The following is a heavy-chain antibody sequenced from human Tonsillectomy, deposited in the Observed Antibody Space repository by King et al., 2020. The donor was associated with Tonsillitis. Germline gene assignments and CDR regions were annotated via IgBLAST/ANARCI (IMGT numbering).Heavy chain of an antibody. V-gene: IGHV3-23*04. CDR2: ITGSGDST. Sequence: VQLVESGGSLVQPGGSLILSCAASGFSFSNYAMSGVRHEPGKGPEGDSGITGSGDSTYYEDSLNGRLTNSRDNSKDTLYLEMNSLRVEDTAVYYCARRDYYDSSDFAPLFDYWGQGTLVSLSS. D-gene: IGHD3-22*01. CDR3: ARRDYYDSSDFAPLFDY. CDR1: GFSFSNYA. J-gene: IGHJ4*02.